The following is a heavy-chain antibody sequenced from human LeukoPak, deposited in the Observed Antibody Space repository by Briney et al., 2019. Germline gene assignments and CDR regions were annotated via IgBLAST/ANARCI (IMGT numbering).Heavy chain of an antibody. CDR2: IIPIFGTA. D-gene: IGHD3-16*01. CDR3: ARMGPKLNYYYYMDV. CDR1: GGTFSSYA. V-gene: IGHV1-69*05. J-gene: IGHJ6*03. Sequence: SVKVSCKASGGTFSSYAISWVRQAPGQGLEWMGGIIPIFGTANYAQKFQGRVTITTDESTSTAYMELSSLRSEDTAVYYCARMGPKLNYYYYMDVWGKGTTVTVSS.